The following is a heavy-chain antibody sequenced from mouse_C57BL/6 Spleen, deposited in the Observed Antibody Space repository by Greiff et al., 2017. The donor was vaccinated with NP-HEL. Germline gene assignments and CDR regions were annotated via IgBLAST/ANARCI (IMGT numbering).Heavy chain of an antibody. CDR1: GFTFSSYG. CDR3: ARPSYYGSSYECAY. V-gene: IGHV5-6*01. CDR2: ISSGGSYT. J-gene: IGHJ3*01. Sequence: DVQLVESGGDLVKPGGSLKLSCAASGFTFSSYGMSWVRQTPDKRLEWVATISSGGSYTYYPDSVKGRFTISRDNAKNTLYLQMSSLKSEDTAMYYCARPSYYGSSYECAYWGQGTLVTVSA. D-gene: IGHD1-1*01.